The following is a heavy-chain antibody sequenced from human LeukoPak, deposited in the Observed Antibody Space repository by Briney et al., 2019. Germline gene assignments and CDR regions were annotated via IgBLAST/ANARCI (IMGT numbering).Heavy chain of an antibody. J-gene: IGHJ4*02. V-gene: IGHV3-66*01. D-gene: IGHD3-10*01. Sequence: GGSLRLSCAASGFTVSSNYMSWVRQAPGKGLEWVSVVYGGDTTYYADSVKGRFTVSRDNSRNTLYLQMNSLRAEDTAVYYCARDHGSKFFDYWGQGTLVTVSS. CDR2: VYGGDTT. CDR3: ARDHGSKFFDY. CDR1: GFTVSSNY.